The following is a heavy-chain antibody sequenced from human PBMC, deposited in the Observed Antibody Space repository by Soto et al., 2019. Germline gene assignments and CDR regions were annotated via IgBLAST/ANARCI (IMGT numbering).Heavy chain of an antibody. CDR3: AGYWPRDSSPFSRLYYGMAV. D-gene: IGHD6-19*01. CDR2: IIPIFGTT. CDR1: GGTTSSYA. J-gene: IGHJ6*02. V-gene: IGHV1-69*06. Sequence: QVQLVQSGAEVKKPGSSVKVSCKASGGTTSSYAISWVRQAPGPRLEWMGGIIPIFGTTNYAQKFQGRVTITADKSTDTVYLEVRSLRSEDTAVYYCAGYWPRDSSPFSRLYYGMAVWGQGTTVTVSS.